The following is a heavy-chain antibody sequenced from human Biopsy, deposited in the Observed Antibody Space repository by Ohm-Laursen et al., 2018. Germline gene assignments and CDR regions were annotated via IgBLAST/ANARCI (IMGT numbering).Heavy chain of an antibody. CDR2: INQAGTT. Sequence: SETLSLTCVVFGKTFSDYQWGWIRQPPGKGLEWIGQINQAGTTNYNPSLKSRVSISADASKYEFSLRLTSVTAADTAVYLCGNEVHGRDYWGLGAQVTVS. J-gene: IGHJ4*02. CDR1: GKTFSDYQ. CDR3: GNEVHGRDY. D-gene: IGHD2-15*01. V-gene: IGHV4-34*08.